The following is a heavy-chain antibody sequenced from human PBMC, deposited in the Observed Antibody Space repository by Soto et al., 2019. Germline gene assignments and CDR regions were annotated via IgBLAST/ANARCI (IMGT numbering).Heavy chain of an antibody. CDR2: VYSSGGT. J-gene: IGHJ5*02. CDR3: ARGQRFSDWFDP. D-gene: IGHD3-3*01. Sequence: SETLSLTCTVSGGSISSYYWTWIRQPAGKGLEWIGRVYSSGGTHYNSSLKSRVTISLDTSKNQFSLRLISVTAADTAVYYCARGQRFSDWFDPWGQGTLVTVS. V-gene: IGHV4-4*07. CDR1: GGSISSYY.